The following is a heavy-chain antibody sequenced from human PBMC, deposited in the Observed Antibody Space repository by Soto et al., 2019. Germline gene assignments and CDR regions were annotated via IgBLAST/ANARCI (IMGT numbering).Heavy chain of an antibody. V-gene: IGHV1-69*06. CDR1: GGTLSNYA. D-gene: IGHD6-13*01. J-gene: IGHJ4*02. Sequence: GASVKVSCKASGGTLSNYAISWVRQAPGQGLEWMGGIMATFGPANSAQKFQGRVRIIADKSTDTAYLELSSLRSDDTAVYYCARGGFSSSWRFDYWGQGTLVTVSS. CDR3: ARGGFSSSWRFDY. CDR2: IMATFGPA.